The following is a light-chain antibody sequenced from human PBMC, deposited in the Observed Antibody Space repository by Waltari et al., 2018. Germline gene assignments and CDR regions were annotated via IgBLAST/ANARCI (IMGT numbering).Light chain of an antibody. J-gene: IGKJ4*01. Sequence: EIVITQSPATLSVSPGERATPSCRASQSVNNNLAWYQQKPGQAPRLLIYGASTRATGIPGRFSGSGSGTEFSLTVSSLQSEDFAIYYCQQYNDWPLTFGGGTRVEIK. CDR2: GAS. CDR1: QSVNNN. V-gene: IGKV3-15*01. CDR3: QQYNDWPLT.